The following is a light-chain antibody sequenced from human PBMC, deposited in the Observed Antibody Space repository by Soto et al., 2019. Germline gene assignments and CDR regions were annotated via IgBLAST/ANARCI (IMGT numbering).Light chain of an antibody. CDR1: SSDVGGYNY. Sequence: QSVLTQPASVSGSPVQSITISCTGTSSDVGGYNYVSWYQRHPGKAPKLMIYDVSNRPSGVSNRFSGSKSGNTASLTISGLQAEDEADYYCSSYTSSSTLLYVFGTGTEVTV. CDR2: DVS. V-gene: IGLV2-14*01. CDR3: SSYTSSSTLLYV. J-gene: IGLJ1*01.